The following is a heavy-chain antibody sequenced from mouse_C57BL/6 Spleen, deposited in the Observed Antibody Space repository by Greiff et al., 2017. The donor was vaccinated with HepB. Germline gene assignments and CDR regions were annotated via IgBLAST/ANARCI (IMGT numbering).Heavy chain of an antibody. V-gene: IGHV5-9*01. Sequence: EVKVVESGGGLVKPGGSLKLSCAASGFTFSSYTMSWVRQTPEKRLEWVATISGGGGNTYYPDSVKGRFTISRDNAKNTLYLQMSSLRSEDTALYYCARHDLAFFAYWGQGTLVTVSA. CDR3: ARHDLAFFAY. CDR1: GFTFSSYT. J-gene: IGHJ3*01. CDR2: ISGGGGNT.